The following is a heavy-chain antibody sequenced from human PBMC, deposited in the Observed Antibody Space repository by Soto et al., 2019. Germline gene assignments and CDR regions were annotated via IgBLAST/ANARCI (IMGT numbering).Heavy chain of an antibody. CDR1: GYTFTTFG. V-gene: IGHV1-18*01. CDR2: ITANDGKI. CDR3: ARGLTYGDFDV. D-gene: IGHD4-17*01. Sequence: QIQLVQSGPEVNKTGASVKVSCKASGYTFTTFGINWVRQAPGQGLEWMGCITANDGKIKYAQNFQGRVTMTIDTPTSTGYLELRGLRSDDTAGYFCARGLTYGDFDVWGQGTLVDVSS. J-gene: IGHJ5*02.